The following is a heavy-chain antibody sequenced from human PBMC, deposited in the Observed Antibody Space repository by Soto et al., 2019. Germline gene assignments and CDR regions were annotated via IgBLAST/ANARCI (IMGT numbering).Heavy chain of an antibody. V-gene: IGHV1-69*06. CDR1: GGTFSSYV. CDR2: IIPMYGTV. Sequence: QVQLVQSGAEVKKPGSSVKVSCKASGGTFSSYVISWVRQAPGQGPEWMGGIIPMYGTVNYAQKFQDRVTIIADTSTSTANRELSSLRSEDTAVYYGARDLGGCSGGSCRYNWFDPWGQGTLVTVSS. J-gene: IGHJ5*02. CDR3: ARDLGGCSGGSCRYNWFDP. D-gene: IGHD2-15*01.